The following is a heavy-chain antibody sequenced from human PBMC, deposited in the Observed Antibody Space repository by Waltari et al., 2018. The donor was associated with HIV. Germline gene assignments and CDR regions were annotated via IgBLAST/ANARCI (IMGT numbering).Heavy chain of an antibody. Sequence: QEQLVESGGGVAQPGRSLRLSCSASGFIFGDYEMTWVRQAPGKGLEWVGLISFDGNNAYYADSVKGRFTISRDNSKNTMSLQMNSLRSDDTALYYCARTIFGVMITSDFFYGMDVWSQGTTVTVS. V-gene: IGHV3-30*03. CDR2: ISFDGNNA. J-gene: IGHJ6*02. CDR1: GFIFGDYE. D-gene: IGHD3-3*01. CDR3: ARTIFGVMITSDFFYGMDV.